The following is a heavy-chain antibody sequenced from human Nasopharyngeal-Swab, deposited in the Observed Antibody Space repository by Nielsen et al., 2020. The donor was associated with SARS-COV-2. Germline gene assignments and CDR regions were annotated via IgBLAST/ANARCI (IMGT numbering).Heavy chain of an antibody. D-gene: IGHD1-7*01. J-gene: IGHJ3*02. CDR3: ARSFRGTTPRDAFDI. Sequence: SETLSLTCAVYGGSFSGYYWSWIRQPPGKGLEWIGEINHSGSTNYNPSLKSRVTILVDTSKNQFSLKLSSVTAADTAVYYCARSFRGTTPRDAFDIWGQGTMVTVSS. CDR2: INHSGST. V-gene: IGHV4-34*01. CDR1: GGSFSGYY.